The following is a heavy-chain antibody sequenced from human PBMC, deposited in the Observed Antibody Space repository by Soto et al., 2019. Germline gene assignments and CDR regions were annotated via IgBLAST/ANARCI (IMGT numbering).Heavy chain of an antibody. CDR2: INHSGST. J-gene: IGHJ4*02. Sequence: SETLSLTCAVYGGSFSGYYWSWIRQPPGKGLEWIGEINHSGSTNYNPPLKSRVTISVDTSKNQFSLKLSSVTAADTAVYYCARSLGGYYVYFDYWGQGTPVSVS. D-gene: IGHD3-3*01. CDR3: ARSLGGYYVYFDY. CDR1: GGSFSGYY. V-gene: IGHV4-34*01.